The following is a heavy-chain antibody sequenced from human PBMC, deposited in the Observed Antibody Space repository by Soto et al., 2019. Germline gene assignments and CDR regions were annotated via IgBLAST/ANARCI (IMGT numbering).Heavy chain of an antibody. Sequence: QVQLQESGPGLVKPSETLSLTCTVCGASISSYYWSWIRQPPGKRLEWVGFISYSGNTNYNPSLESRVTISVDTSKNQFSLRLSSVTAADTAVYYCVRDAYSSSHFDYWGQGTLVTVSS. CDR2: ISYSGNT. J-gene: IGHJ4*02. D-gene: IGHD6-6*01. CDR3: VRDAYSSSHFDY. CDR1: GASISSYY. V-gene: IGHV4-59*01.